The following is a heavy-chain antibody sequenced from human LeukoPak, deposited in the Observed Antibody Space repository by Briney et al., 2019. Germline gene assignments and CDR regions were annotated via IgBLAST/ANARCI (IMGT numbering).Heavy chain of an antibody. V-gene: IGHV3-23*01. D-gene: IGHD7-27*01. CDR1: GFTFGTYG. CDR3: ARELVSLGTGYFDL. CDR2: ITGSSTWT. Sequence: GGSLRLSCEASGFTFGTYGMTWVRQAPGKGLEWVSGITGSSTWTYYADSVRGRFTISRDNSKNTLHVQMNNLTADDTAIYYCARELVSLGTGYFDLWGRGTLVTVSS. J-gene: IGHJ2*01.